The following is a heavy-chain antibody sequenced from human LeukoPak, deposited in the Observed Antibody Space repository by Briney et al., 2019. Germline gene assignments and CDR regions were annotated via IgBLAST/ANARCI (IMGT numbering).Heavy chain of an antibody. D-gene: IGHD6-13*01. J-gene: IGHJ4*02. Sequence: GRSLRLSCAASGFTFSSYAMHWVRQAPGKGLEWVAVISYDGSNKYYADSVKGRFTISRDNSKNTLYLQMNSLRAKDTAVYYCAREGYSSSWGHFDYWGQGTPVTVSS. CDR2: ISYDGSNK. V-gene: IGHV3-30-3*01. CDR3: AREGYSSSWGHFDY. CDR1: GFTFSSYA.